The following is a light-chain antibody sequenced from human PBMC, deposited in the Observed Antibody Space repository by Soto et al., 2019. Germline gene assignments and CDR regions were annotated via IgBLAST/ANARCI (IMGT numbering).Light chain of an antibody. CDR3: QRSSTWRT. CDR1: QRVSSY. J-gene: IGKJ1*01. Sequence: EIVLTQSPATLSLSPGERATLSCRASQRVSSYLAWYQQKPGQAPSLLIYDASNRATGIPARFSGSGSGTDFTLTISSLEPEDLAVYYCQRSSTWRTFGQGTKVEIK. CDR2: DAS. V-gene: IGKV3-11*01.